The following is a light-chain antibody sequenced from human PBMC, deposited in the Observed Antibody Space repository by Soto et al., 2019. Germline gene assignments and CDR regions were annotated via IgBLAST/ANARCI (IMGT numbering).Light chain of an antibody. Sequence: QSALTQPPSASGTPGQRVTISCSGSSSNIGSNTVSWHQQVPGTAPKLLIYSNNKRPSGVPDRITGSTSGTAASLAISGLQSDDEADYYCATWDDSLHAWVFGGGTKVTVL. CDR1: SSNIGSNT. J-gene: IGLJ3*02. V-gene: IGLV1-44*01. CDR2: SNN. CDR3: ATWDDSLHAWV.